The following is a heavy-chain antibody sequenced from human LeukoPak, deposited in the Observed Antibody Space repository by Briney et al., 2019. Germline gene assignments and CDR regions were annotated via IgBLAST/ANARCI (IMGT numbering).Heavy chain of an antibody. CDR3: ARAHSSGIHAFDI. J-gene: IGHJ3*02. CDR2: IGRISDTI. Sequence: GGSLRLSCAASGFTFSSYTMNWVRQAPGRGLEWVSYIGRISDTIYYADSVKGRFTISRDNAKNSLYLQMNSLRAEDTAVYYCARAHSSGIHAFDIWGQGTMVTVSS. D-gene: IGHD6-19*01. CDR1: GFTFSSYT. V-gene: IGHV3-48*01.